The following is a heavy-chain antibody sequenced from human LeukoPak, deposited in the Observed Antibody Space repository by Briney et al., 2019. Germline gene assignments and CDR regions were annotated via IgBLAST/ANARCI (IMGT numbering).Heavy chain of an antibody. Sequence: SETLSLTCAVSGGSISSSNWWSWVRQPPGKGLEWIGEIYHSGSTNYNPSLKSRVTISVDKSKNQFSLKLSSVTAADTAVYYCAKASAMIVVVRKHFDYWGQGTLVTVSS. J-gene: IGHJ4*02. CDR2: IYHSGST. V-gene: IGHV4-4*02. D-gene: IGHD3-22*01. CDR3: AKASAMIVVVRKHFDY. CDR1: GGSISSSNW.